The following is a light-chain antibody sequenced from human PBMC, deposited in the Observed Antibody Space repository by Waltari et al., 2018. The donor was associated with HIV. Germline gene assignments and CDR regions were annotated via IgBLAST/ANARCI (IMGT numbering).Light chain of an antibody. CDR3: QHAHGFPHT. V-gene: IGKV1-12*01. CDR1: ESIGTS. Sequence: DIQMTQSPSSVSASVVDRVPITCRATESIGTSLAWYQQKPHRPPKLLMFDASRLQTGVPSRFSGSGSGTDFNLTISRLQLEDFATYFCQHAHGFPHTFGRGTRLQI. CDR2: DAS. J-gene: IGKJ2*01.